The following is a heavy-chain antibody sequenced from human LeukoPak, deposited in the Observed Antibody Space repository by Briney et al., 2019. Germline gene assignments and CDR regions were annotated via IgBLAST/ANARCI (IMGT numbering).Heavy chain of an antibody. V-gene: IGHV1-2*02. J-gene: IGHJ6*03. CDR3: ARVGIRAPRNYYMDV. CDR1: GYTFTGYY. D-gene: IGHD2-21*01. Sequence: ASVKVSCKASGYTFTGYYMHWVRQAPGQGLEWMGWINPNSGGTNYAQKFQGRVTMTRDTSISTAYMELSRLRSDDTAVYYCARVGIRAPRNYYMDVWGKGTTVTVSS. CDR2: INPNSGGT.